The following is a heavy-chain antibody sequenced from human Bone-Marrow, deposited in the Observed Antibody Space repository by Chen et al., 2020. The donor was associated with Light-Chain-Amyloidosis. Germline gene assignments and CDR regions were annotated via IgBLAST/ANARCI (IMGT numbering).Heavy chain of an antibody. V-gene: IGHV3-53*01. CDR2: ICRGGTT. CDR1: GFAVSDNY. CDR3: ARDPEISSGGFDL. Sequence: EVQLVESGGGLIQPGGSLRLSCSASGFAVSDNYMSWVRQAPGKGLEWVSLICRGGTTYYADSVKGRFTISRDNSKNTLYLQMNSLRADDSAVYYCARDPEISSGGFDLWGRGTLVTVSS. J-gene: IGHJ2*01. D-gene: IGHD6-25*01.